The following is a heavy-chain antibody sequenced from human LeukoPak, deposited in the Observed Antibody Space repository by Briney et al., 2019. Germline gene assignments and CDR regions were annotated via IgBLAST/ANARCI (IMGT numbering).Heavy chain of an antibody. CDR2: ISGSGDST. J-gene: IGHJ3*02. Sequence: PGGSLRLSCATSEFTFSNYGMSWVRQAPGKGLEWVSSISGSGDSTQYADSVQGRLAVSRDNSNNTLYLQMNSLRVEDTAMYFCARDPNGDYIGTFDMWGRGTMVSVSS. CDR1: EFTFSNYG. V-gene: IGHV3-23*01. CDR3: ARDPNGDYIGTFDM. D-gene: IGHD4-17*01.